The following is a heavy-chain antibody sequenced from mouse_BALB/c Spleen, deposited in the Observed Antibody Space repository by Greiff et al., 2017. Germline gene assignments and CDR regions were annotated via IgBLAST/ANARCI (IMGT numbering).Heavy chain of an antibody. Sequence: EVKLMESGGGLVQPKGSLKLSCAASGFTFNTYAMNWVRQAPGKGLEWVARIRSKSNNYATYYADSVKDRFTISRDDSQSMLYLQMNNLKTEDTAMYYCVVDAMDYWGQGTSVTVSS. CDR1: GFTFNTYA. J-gene: IGHJ4*01. V-gene: IGHV10-1*02. CDR3: VVDAMDY. CDR2: IRSKSNNYAT.